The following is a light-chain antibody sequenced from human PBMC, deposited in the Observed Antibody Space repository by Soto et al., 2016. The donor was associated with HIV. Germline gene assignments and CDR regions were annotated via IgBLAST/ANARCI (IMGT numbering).Light chain of an antibody. CDR3: QVWDSNSDHSGV. CDR1: NIGSKS. Sequence: SYVLTQPPSVSVAPGKTASITCGGNNIGSKSVHWYQQKPGQAPVLVVYDDSDRPSGIPERFSGSNSGNAATPSISRVEAGDEADYYCQVWDSNSDHSGVFGGGTKLTVL. J-gene: IGLJ2*01. V-gene: IGLV3-21*03. CDR2: DDS.